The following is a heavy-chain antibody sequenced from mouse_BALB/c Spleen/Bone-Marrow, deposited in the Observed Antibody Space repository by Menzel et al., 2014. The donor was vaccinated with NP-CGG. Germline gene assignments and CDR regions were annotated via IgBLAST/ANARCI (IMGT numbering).Heavy chain of an antibody. D-gene: IGHD6-1*01. J-gene: IGHJ4*01. V-gene: IGHV1-74*01. CDR2: IDPSNSET. CDR1: DYTFTSYW. Sequence: VKLMESGPELVRPGASVKMSCKASDYTFTSYWMHWVKQRPGQGLEWIGMIDPSNSETRLNQKFKDKATLDVDKSSNTAYMHLSSLTSEDSAVYYCARTFQPRRAMDDWGQGSSVTVSS. CDR3: ARTFQPRRAMDD.